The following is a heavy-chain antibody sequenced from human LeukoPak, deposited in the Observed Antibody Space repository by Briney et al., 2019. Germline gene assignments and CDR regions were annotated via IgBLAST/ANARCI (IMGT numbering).Heavy chain of an antibody. V-gene: IGHV3-21*01. CDR3: ARDRGYCSSTSCYFGGGYFDY. D-gene: IGHD2-2*01. CDR2: ISSSSSYI. Sequence: GGSLRLSCAASGFTFSSYSMNWVGQAPGKGLEWVSAISSSSSYIYYADSVKGRFTISRDNAKKSLYLQMNSLRAEDTAVYYCARDRGYCSSTSCYFGGGYFDYWGQGTLVTVSS. J-gene: IGHJ4*02. CDR1: GFTFSSYS.